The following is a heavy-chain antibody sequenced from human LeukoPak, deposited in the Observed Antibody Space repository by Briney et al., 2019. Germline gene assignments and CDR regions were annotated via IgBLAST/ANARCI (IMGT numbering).Heavy chain of an antibody. Sequence: GGSLRLSCAASGFTFSSFWMHWVSQAPGKGLVWVSLTNSDGSTTNYADSVKGRFTISRDNAKSTLYLQMNSLRAEDTAVYYCAREVRTTIFGVVNTYGMDVWGQGTTVTVSS. CDR2: TNSDGSTT. D-gene: IGHD3-3*01. V-gene: IGHV3-74*01. J-gene: IGHJ6*02. CDR1: GFTFSSFW. CDR3: AREVRTTIFGVVNTYGMDV.